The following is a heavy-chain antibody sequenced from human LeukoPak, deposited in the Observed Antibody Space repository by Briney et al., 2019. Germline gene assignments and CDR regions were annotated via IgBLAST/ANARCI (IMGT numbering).Heavy chain of an antibody. CDR3: ARDTVGATFPGAFDI. D-gene: IGHD1-26*01. Sequence: ESSETLSLTCTVSGGSISSYYWGWIRQPPGKGLEWIGSIYYSGTTYYNPSLKSRVTISVETSKNQLSLKLSSVTAADTAVYYCARDTVGATFPGAFDIWGQGTMVTVSS. CDR2: IYYSGTT. V-gene: IGHV4-39*07. CDR1: GGSISSYY. J-gene: IGHJ3*02.